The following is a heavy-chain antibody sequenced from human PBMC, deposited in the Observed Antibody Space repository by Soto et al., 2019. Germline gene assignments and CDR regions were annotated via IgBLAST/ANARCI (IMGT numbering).Heavy chain of an antibody. CDR3: AIFGDGSGSYYTVYYYYGMDV. J-gene: IGHJ6*02. D-gene: IGHD3-10*01. CDR1: GFTFSSYE. V-gene: IGHV3-48*03. CDR2: ISSSGSTI. Sequence: LRLSCAASGFTFSSYEMNWVRQAPGKRLEWVSYISSSGSTIYYADSVKGRFTISRDNAKNSLYLQMNSLRAEDTAVYYCAIFGDGSGSYYTVYYYYGMDVWGQGTTVTVSS.